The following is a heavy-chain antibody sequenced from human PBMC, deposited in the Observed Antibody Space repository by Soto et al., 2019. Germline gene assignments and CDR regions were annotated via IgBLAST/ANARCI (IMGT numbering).Heavy chain of an antibody. CDR1: GDSVSSNSAA. Sequence: SQTLSLTCAISGDSVSSNSAAWNWIRQSPSRGLEWQGRTYYRSKWYNDYAVSVKSRITINPDTSKNQFSLQLNSVTPEDTAVYYCASSLGIAVAGSDWFDPWGQGTLVTVSS. V-gene: IGHV6-1*01. CDR2: TYYRSKWYN. J-gene: IGHJ5*02. CDR3: ASSLGIAVAGSDWFDP. D-gene: IGHD6-19*01.